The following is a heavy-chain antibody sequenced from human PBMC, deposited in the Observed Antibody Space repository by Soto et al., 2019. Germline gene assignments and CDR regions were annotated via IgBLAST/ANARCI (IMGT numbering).Heavy chain of an antibody. CDR3: AKATATGGGAFDI. CDR1: EFTCSSYD. V-gene: IGHV3-23*01. Sequence: PGGSLRLSCAASEFTCSSYDRSGVRQAPGKGLEWVSTILVGGSTHYPDSVKGRFTISKDNSKNTVFLQMNSLTAGDTAVYYCAKATATGGGAFDICGQGTVVPVSS. D-gene: IGHD2-8*02. J-gene: IGHJ3*02. CDR2: ILVGGST.